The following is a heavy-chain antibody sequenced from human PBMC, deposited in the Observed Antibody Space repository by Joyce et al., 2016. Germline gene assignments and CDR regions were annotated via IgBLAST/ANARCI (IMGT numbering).Heavy chain of an antibody. Sequence: QVQLQESGPGLVKPSGTLSLTCAVSGGSMNSYIWWSWVRQPPGKGLEWIGDIYHSGSSSYNPSLKSRVTISVAKSKIQFSLNLTSVTAADTAVYYCATHGSGYYSWLDYWGQGTRVTVSA. V-gene: IGHV4-4*02. J-gene: IGHJ4*02. D-gene: IGHD5-12*01. CDR2: IYHSGSS. CDR3: ATHGSGYYSWLDY. CDR1: GGSMNSYIW.